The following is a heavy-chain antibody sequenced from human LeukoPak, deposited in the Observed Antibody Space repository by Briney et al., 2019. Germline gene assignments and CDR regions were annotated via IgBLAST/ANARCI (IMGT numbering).Heavy chain of an antibody. CDR2: IIPIFGTA. Sequence: SVKVSCKASGGTFSSYAISWVRQAPGQGLEWMGGIIPIFGTANYAQKFQGRATITADESTSTAYMELSSLRSEDTAVYYCARGQWEQDPYYFDYWGQGTLVTVSS. J-gene: IGHJ4*02. D-gene: IGHD1-26*01. CDR1: GGTFSSYA. CDR3: ARGQWEQDPYYFDY. V-gene: IGHV1-69*01.